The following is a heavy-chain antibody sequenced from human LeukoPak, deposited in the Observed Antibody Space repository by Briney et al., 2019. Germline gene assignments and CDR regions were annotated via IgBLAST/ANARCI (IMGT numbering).Heavy chain of an antibody. Sequence: GASLRLSCAVSGFSVSAHYMSWVRQAPGKGLECVSFLYTGGDTSYADSVRGRFSISRDNSKNTVYLQMNGLRAEDTAVYYCARGPGSRGIFDYWGQGTLVTVSS. J-gene: IGHJ4*02. CDR3: ARGPGSRGIFDY. CDR1: GFSVSAHY. D-gene: IGHD3-10*01. V-gene: IGHV3-53*01. CDR2: LYTGGDT.